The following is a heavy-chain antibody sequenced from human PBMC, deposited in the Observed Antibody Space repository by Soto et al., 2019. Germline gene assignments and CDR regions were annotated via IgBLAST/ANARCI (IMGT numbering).Heavy chain of an antibody. CDR1: GYTFTSYD. CDR2: MNPNSGNT. V-gene: IGHV1-8*01. D-gene: IGHD3-3*01. J-gene: IGHJ3*02. CDR3: ARAPRDFWSGYYAFDI. Sequence: ASVKVSCKASGYTFTSYDINWVRQATGQGLEWMGWMNPNSGNTGYAQKFQGRVTMTRSTSISTAYMELSSLRSEDTAVYYCARAPRDFWSGYYAFDIWGQGTMVTVSS.